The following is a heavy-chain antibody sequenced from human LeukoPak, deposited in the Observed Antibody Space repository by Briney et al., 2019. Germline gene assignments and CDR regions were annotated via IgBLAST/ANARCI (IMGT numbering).Heavy chain of an antibody. Sequence: SETLSLTCTVSGGSISSYYWSWIRQPPGKGLEWIGYIYYSGSTNYNPSLKSRVTISVDTSKNQFSLKLSSVTAAGTAVYYCASSADILTGPNWFDPWGQGTLVTVSS. CDR1: GGSISSYY. CDR2: IYYSGST. D-gene: IGHD3-9*01. J-gene: IGHJ5*02. V-gene: IGHV4-59*01. CDR3: ASSADILTGPNWFDP.